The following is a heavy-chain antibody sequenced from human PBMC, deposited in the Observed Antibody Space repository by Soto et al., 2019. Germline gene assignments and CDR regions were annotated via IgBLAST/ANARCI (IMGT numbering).Heavy chain of an antibody. D-gene: IGHD3-16*01. CDR2: IVPIYRSS. J-gene: IGHJ6*02. Sequence: QVQLVQSGAEMKTPGSSVNVSCTLSGGAFNNYVISWVRQAPGQGLEWVGSIVPIYRSSLFAQKFQGRVTLSAEETTNTIYMKMSSLRTDDTAIYYCARDAWGYHYYYYAMDIWGQGTAVTVSS. CDR3: ARDAWGYHYYYYAMDI. CDR1: GGAFNNYV. V-gene: IGHV1-69*18.